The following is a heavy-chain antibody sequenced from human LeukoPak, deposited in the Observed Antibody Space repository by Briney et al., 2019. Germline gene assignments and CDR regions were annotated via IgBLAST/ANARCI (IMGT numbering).Heavy chain of an antibody. D-gene: IGHD3-10*01. J-gene: IGHJ5*02. CDR3: ASYGSGSYRFDP. V-gene: IGHV4-30-2*01. CDR2: FYHSGST. CDR1: GGSISSGGYS. Sequence: PSQTLSLTCAVSGGSISSGGYSWSWIRQPPGKGLEWIGYFYHSGSTYYNPSLKSRVTISVDRSMNQFSLKLSSVTAADTAVYYCASYGSGSYRFDPWGQGTLVTVSS.